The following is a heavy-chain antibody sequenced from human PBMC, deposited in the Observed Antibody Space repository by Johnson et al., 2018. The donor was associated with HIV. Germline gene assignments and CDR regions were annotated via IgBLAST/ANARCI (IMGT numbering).Heavy chain of an antibody. Sequence: QVQLVESGGGVVQPGRSLRLSCAASGFTFSSYGMHWVRQAPGKGLEWVAVISYDGSNKYYADSVKGRFTISRDNSKNTLYLQMNSLRAEDTAVYYCAKDTGEDSSGYLMGDAFDIWGQGTMVTVSS. D-gene: IGHD3-22*01. CDR1: GFTFSSYG. CDR3: AKDTGEDSSGYLMGDAFDI. CDR2: ISYDGSNK. J-gene: IGHJ3*02. V-gene: IGHV3-30*18.